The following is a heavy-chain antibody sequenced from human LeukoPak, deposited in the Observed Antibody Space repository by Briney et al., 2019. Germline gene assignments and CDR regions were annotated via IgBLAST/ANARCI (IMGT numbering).Heavy chain of an antibody. V-gene: IGHV3-33*01. D-gene: IGHD1-26*01. Sequence: GGSLRLSCAASGFTFSSYGMHWVRQAPGKGLEWVSVIWYDGSNKYYADSVKGRLTISRDNSKNTLYLQMNSLRAEDTAVYYCAIVGATSYYYYYMDVWGKGTTVTVSS. CDR1: GFTFSSYG. J-gene: IGHJ6*03. CDR3: AIVGATSYYYYYMDV. CDR2: IWYDGSNK.